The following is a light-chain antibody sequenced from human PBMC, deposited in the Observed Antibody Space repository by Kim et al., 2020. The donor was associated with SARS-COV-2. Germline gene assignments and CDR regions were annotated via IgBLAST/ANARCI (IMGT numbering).Light chain of an antibody. CDR1: KSVATY. CDR2: DAS. J-gene: IGKJ5*01. V-gene: IGKV3-11*01. CDR3: QQRGN. Sequence: GERATLSCRASKSVATYLAWYQQKPGQAPRLLIYDASKRATGIPARFRGSGSGTDFTLTIGTLEPEDSAVYDCQQRGNFGQGTRLEIK.